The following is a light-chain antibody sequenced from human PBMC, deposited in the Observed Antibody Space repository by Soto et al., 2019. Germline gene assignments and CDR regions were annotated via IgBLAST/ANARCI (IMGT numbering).Light chain of an antibody. V-gene: IGKV3-20*01. Sequence: EIVLTQSPGTLSLSPGERATLSCRASQSVSSSYLAWYQQKPGQAPRLLIYGASGRATGIPDRFSGSGSGTDFTLTVSRLEPEDFAVYYCQQYGRSPWTFGQGTKVDIK. CDR2: GAS. CDR3: QQYGRSPWT. J-gene: IGKJ1*01. CDR1: QSVSSSY.